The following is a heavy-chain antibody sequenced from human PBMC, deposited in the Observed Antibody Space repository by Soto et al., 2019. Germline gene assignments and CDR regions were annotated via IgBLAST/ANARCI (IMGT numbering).Heavy chain of an antibody. Sequence: QVQLVQSGAEVKKPGASVTVSCKASGYTFTGYYMHWVRQAPGQGLEWMGWINPNSGGTNYAQKFQGRVTMTRDTSISAAYMELSRLRSDDTAVYYWAKDGTTSGIDWFDPWGQGTLVTVSS. CDR2: INPNSGGT. V-gene: IGHV1-2*02. CDR1: GYTFTGYY. D-gene: IGHD1-1*01. J-gene: IGHJ5*02. CDR3: AKDGTTSGIDWFDP.